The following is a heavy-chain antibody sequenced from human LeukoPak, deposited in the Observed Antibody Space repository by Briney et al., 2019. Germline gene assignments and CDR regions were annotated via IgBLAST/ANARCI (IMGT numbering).Heavy chain of an antibody. Sequence: PGRSLRLSCAASGFTFSSYAMHWVRQAPGKGLEWISYISTTGTTIHYADSVKGRFAISRDNAKSSLYLQMNSLRDEDTAVYYCARVWQDYSGVDYWGQGTLVAVSS. V-gene: IGHV3-48*02. D-gene: IGHD2-21*01. CDR1: GFTFSSYA. J-gene: IGHJ4*02. CDR2: ISTTGTTI. CDR3: ARVWQDYSGVDY.